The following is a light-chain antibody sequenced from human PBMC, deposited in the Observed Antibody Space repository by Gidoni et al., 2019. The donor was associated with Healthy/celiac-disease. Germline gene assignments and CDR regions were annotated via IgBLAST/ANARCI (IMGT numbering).Light chain of an antibody. J-gene: IGKJ4*01. CDR1: QDISNY. CDR3: QQYDNLPLT. Sequence: DIQMTQSPSSLAASVGDRVTITCQASQDISNYLNWYQQKPGKPPKLLIYDASNLETGVPSRFSGSGSGTDFTFTISSLQPEDIATYYWQQYDNLPLTFGGGTKVEIK. CDR2: DAS. V-gene: IGKV1-33*01.